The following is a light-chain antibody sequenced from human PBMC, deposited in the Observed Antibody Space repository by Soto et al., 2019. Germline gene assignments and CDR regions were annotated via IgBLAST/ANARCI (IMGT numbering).Light chain of an antibody. J-gene: IGLJ1*01. Sequence: QSVLTQPASVSGSPGQSIRISCTGTSSDVGGYKYVSWYQHQPGKAPKLVIFDVSGRPSGISNRFSGSKSGNTASLTISGPQAEDEAGYYCSSYRDFNLYVFGTGTKLAVL. V-gene: IGLV2-14*03. CDR1: SSDVGGYKY. CDR2: DVS. CDR3: SSYRDFNLYV.